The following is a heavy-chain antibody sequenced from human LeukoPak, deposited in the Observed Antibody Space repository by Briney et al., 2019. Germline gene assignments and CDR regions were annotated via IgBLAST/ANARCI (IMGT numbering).Heavy chain of an antibody. CDR1: GGSISSYY. Sequence: PSETLSLTCTVSGGSISSYYWSWIRQPPGKGLEWIGYIYYSGCTNYNPSLKSRVTISVDTSKNQFSLKLSSVTAADTAVYYCARDDGDYEHSLDYWGQGTLVTVSS. CDR3: ARDDGDYEHSLDY. J-gene: IGHJ4*02. V-gene: IGHV4-59*01. CDR2: IYYSGCT. D-gene: IGHD4-17*01.